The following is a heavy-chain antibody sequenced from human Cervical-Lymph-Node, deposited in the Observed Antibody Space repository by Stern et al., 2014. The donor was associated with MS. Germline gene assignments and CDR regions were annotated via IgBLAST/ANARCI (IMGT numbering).Heavy chain of an antibody. CDR2: IYHSGAS. J-gene: IGHJ2*01. CDR1: GGSVSSTNW. CDR3: ARERQQYCNSEGCSYWYFDL. Sequence: QVQLQESGPGLVKPSGTLSLTCAVSGGSVSSTNWWSWVRQSPGKGLEWIGNIYHSGASNYRPSLRSRVSISRDNPKNPLSLHLTSVTAADTAVYYCARERQQYCNSEGCSYWYFDLWGRGTLVTVSS. V-gene: IGHV4-4*02. D-gene: IGHD2/OR15-2a*01.